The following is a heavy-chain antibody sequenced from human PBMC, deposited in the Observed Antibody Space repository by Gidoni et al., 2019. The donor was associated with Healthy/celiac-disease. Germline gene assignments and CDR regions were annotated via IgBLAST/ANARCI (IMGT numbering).Heavy chain of an antibody. CDR1: GYTFTTYY. V-gene: IGHV1-2*02. CDR2: VNPHSGDT. D-gene: IGHD2-15*01. Sequence: QVQLVQSGAEVQKPGASVKVSCRASGYTFTTYYIHWFRQAPGQGLEWMGWVNPHSGDTNYAQRFKGRVSMTRDTSTRTVYMELGNLMSGDTAVYFCARRGYRFSDLDSWGQGTLVTVSS. CDR3: ARRGYRFSDLDS. J-gene: IGHJ4*02.